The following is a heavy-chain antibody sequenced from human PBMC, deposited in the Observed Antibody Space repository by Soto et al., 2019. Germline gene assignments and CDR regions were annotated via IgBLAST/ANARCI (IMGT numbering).Heavy chain of an antibody. Sequence: SETLSLTCTVSGGSISSYYWSWIRQPPGKGLKWIGYIYYSGSTNYNPSLKSRVTISVDTSKNQFSLKLSSVTAADAAVYYCARDLSRGYSAYYFDYWGQGTLVTVSS. CDR1: GGSISSYY. D-gene: IGHD5-18*01. CDR2: IYYSGST. CDR3: ARDLSRGYSAYYFDY. J-gene: IGHJ4*02. V-gene: IGHV4-59*01.